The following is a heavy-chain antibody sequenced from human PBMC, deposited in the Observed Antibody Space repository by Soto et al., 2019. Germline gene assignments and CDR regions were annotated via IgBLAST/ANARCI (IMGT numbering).Heavy chain of an antibody. V-gene: IGHV2-5*02. CDR3: AHRQRGDYGEFGEEAPEYYFDY. CDR1: GFSLSTSGVG. D-gene: IGHD4-17*01. Sequence: SGPTLVNPTQTLTLTCTFSGFSLSTSGVGVGWIRQPPGKALEWLALIYWDDDKRYSPSLKSRLTITKDTSKNQVVLTMTNMDPVDTATYYCAHRQRGDYGEFGEEAPEYYFDYWGQGTLVTVSS. CDR2: IYWDDDK. J-gene: IGHJ4*02.